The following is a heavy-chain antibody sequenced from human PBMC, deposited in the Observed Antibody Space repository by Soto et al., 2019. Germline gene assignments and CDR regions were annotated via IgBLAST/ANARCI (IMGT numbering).Heavy chain of an antibody. J-gene: IGHJ4*02. Sequence: QVQLVESGGGVVQPGRSLRLSCAASGFTFSSYAMHWVRQAPGKVLEWVAVISYDGSNKYYADSVKGRFTISRDNSKTTMYLQMKSLRAEDTAVYYCARDGVVAATLGTSWLDYWGQGTLVTVSS. V-gene: IGHV3-30-3*01. CDR2: ISYDGSNK. CDR1: GFTFSSYA. CDR3: ARDGVVAATLGTSWLDY. D-gene: IGHD2-15*01.